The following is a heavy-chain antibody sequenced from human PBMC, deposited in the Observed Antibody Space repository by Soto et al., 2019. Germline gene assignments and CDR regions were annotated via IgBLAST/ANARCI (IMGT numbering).Heavy chain of an antibody. CDR2: VLPISGST. CDR3: ATIRVRGGPLRFED. Sequence: QVQLVQSGAEVRKPGSSVKVSCKTSGGLISKYSFNWVRQAPGQGLEWMGGVLPISGSTDYAQKFQGRLTITADRSTSTVYMELSRLRSDDTANYXCATIRVRGGPLRFEDGGQGMLISVSS. CDR1: GGLISKYS. J-gene: IGHJ4*01. D-gene: IGHD5-12*01. V-gene: IGHV1-69*06.